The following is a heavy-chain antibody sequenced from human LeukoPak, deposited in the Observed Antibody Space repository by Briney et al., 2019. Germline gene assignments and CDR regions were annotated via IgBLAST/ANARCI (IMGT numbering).Heavy chain of an antibody. CDR3: ARVREHLRRMRGHVEYYFDY. J-gene: IGHJ4*02. CDR1: GGSISSSSYY. CDR2: IYYSGST. Sequence: SETLSLTCTVSGGSISSSSYYWGWIRPPPGKGLGWIGCIYYSGSTFYTPSLKSRVTISVDTSKNQFSLKLSSVTAADTAVYYCARVREHLRRMRGHVEYYFDYWGQGTLVTVSS. V-gene: IGHV4-39*01. D-gene: IGHD1-1*01.